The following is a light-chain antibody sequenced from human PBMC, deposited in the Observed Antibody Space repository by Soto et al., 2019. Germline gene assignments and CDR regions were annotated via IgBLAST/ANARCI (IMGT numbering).Light chain of an antibody. CDR3: GTWDSSLSAGV. CDR1: NSNIGNNY. V-gene: IGLV1-51*02. CDR2: ENN. Sequence: QSVVTQPPPVSAAPGQKGTISFSGSNSNIGNNYVSWYQQLPGTAPKLLIYENNKRPSGIPDRFSGSKSGTSATLGITGLQTGDEADYYCGTWDSSLSAGVFGTGTKATVL. J-gene: IGLJ1*01.